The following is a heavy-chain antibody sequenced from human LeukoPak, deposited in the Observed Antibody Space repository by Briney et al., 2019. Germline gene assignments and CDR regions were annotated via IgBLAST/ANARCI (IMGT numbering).Heavy chain of an antibody. Sequence: PGRSLRLSCAASGFTFSSYGMHWVRQAPGKGLEWVAVIWYGGSNKYYADSVKGRFTISRDNSKNTLYLQMNSLRAEDTAVYYCATSTAFDYWGRGTLVTVSS. CDR3: ATSTAFDY. CDR1: GFTFSSYG. J-gene: IGHJ4*02. D-gene: IGHD5-18*01. CDR2: IWYGGSNK. V-gene: IGHV3-33*08.